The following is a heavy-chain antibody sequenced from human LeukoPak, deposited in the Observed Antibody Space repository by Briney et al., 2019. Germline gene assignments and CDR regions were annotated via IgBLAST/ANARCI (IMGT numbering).Heavy chain of an antibody. CDR2: ISAYNGKT. CDR3: ARGTISGQDYYYMDV. J-gene: IGHJ6*03. D-gene: IGHD2-15*01. Sequence: GASVKVSCKASGYTFTSYGINWVRQAPGQGLEWMGWISAYNGKTNYAQKLQGRVTVTTDTSTSTVYMELRSLRSDDTAVYYCARGTISGQDYYYMDVWGKGTTVTVSS. V-gene: IGHV1-18*01. CDR1: GYTFTSYG.